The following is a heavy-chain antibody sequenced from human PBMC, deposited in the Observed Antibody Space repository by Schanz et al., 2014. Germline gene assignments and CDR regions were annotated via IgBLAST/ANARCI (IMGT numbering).Heavy chain of an antibody. J-gene: IGHJ4*02. V-gene: IGHV1-18*01. D-gene: IGHD6-19*01. CDR3: ARGGYSSGWYDRDIARFDY. CDR2: ISPYNGNT. Sequence: QVQLVQSGAEVKKPGASVKVSCKASGYTFTSYGISWVRQAPGQGLEWMGWISPYNGNTNYAQKFQGRVTMTTDTSTSTAYMELRSLRSDDTAVYYCARGGYSSGWYDRDIARFDYWGQGTLVTVSS. CDR1: GYTFTSYG.